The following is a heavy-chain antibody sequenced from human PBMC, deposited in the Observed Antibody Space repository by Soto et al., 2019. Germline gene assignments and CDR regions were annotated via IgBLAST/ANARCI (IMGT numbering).Heavy chain of an antibody. CDR1: GGSISSGGYY. CDR3: ARGPGYYDFWSGYYDY. D-gene: IGHD3-3*01. V-gene: IGHV4-31*03. J-gene: IGHJ4*02. CDR2: IYYSGST. Sequence: SGTLSLTCTVSGGSISSGGYYWSWIRPHPGKGLEWIGYIYYSGSTYYNPSLKSRVTISVDTSKNQFSLKLSSVTAADTAVYYCARGPGYYDFWSGYYDYWGQGTLVTVSS.